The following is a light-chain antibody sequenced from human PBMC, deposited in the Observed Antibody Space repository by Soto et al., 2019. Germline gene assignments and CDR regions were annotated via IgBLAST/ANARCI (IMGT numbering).Light chain of an antibody. CDR1: QGISSW. CDR2: AAS. Sequence: DIQMTQSPSSVSASVGERVTMTCRASQGISSWLARYQQKPGKAPKLLIYAASSLQSGVPSRFSGSGSGTDFTLTISSLQPEDFATYYCQQANSFPLTFGGGTKVDIK. J-gene: IGKJ4*01. CDR3: QQANSFPLT. V-gene: IGKV1-12*01.